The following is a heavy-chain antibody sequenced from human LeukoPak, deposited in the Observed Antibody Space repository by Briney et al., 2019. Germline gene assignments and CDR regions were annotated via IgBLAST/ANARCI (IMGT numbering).Heavy chain of an antibody. J-gene: IGHJ3*02. CDR1: GFTFSSYW. CDR3: ARARWYSGSQNAFDI. Sequence: GGSLRLSCAASGFTFSSYWMSWVRQAPGKGLEWVANIKQDGSEKYYVDSVKGRFTISRDNAKNSLYLQMNSLRAEDTAVYYCARARWYSGSQNAFDIWGQGTMVTVSS. V-gene: IGHV3-7*03. D-gene: IGHD1-26*01. CDR2: IKQDGSEK.